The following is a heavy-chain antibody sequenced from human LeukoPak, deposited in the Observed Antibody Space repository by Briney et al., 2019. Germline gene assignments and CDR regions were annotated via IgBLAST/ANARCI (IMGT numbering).Heavy chain of an antibody. D-gene: IGHD3-16*02. CDR1: GFTFSSYE. CDR2: INQDGSDK. CDR3: ARSLSGVIDLDY. J-gene: IGHJ4*02. Sequence: GGSLRLSCAASGFTFSSYEMNWVRQAPGKGLECVANINQDGSDKYYVDSVKGRFTISRDNTKNSLYLQMNSLRAEDTAVYYCARSLSGVIDLDYWGQGTLVTVSS. V-gene: IGHV3-7*01.